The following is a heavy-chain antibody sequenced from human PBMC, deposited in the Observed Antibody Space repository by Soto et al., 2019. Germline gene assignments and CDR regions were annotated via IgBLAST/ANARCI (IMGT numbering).Heavy chain of an antibody. Sequence: SDTLCLTCIVSGVSVTSYTLSWVRQPANKGLEWIGRAFSSVSATYNPSLKSRVSISMDTAEKRISLKLDSVTAADAGVYFCARDGMTTGDTWGPGTLVTVSS. CDR2: AFSSVSA. CDR1: GVSVTSYT. CDR3: ARDGMTTGDT. J-gene: IGHJ4*02. D-gene: IGHD2-21*02. V-gene: IGHV4-4*07.